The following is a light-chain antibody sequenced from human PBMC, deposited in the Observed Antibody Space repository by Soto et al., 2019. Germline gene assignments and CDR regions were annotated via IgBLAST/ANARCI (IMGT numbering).Light chain of an antibody. Sequence: EIVMTQSPATLSVSPGEGATLSCKASQNVYNNLAWYQQRPGQPPRLLIYDASTRATGISARFSGSGYGTEFTLTISCLQYEDFAVYFFQQCRNWPLTFGGGTKVEIK. V-gene: IGKV3-15*01. CDR2: DAS. CDR1: QNVYNN. CDR3: QQCRNWPLT. J-gene: IGKJ4*01.